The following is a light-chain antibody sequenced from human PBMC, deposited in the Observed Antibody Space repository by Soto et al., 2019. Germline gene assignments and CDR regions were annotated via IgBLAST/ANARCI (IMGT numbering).Light chain of an antibody. Sequence: DIQMTQSPSSLSASVGDRVTITCRASQSISSYLNWYQQKPGKAPKLLIYAASSLQSGVLSRFSGSGSGTEFTLTISILQPEDFATYYCQQSYSTPRTCVQGTKVEIK. V-gene: IGKV1-39*01. CDR2: AAS. CDR3: QQSYSTPRT. CDR1: QSISSY. J-gene: IGKJ1*01.